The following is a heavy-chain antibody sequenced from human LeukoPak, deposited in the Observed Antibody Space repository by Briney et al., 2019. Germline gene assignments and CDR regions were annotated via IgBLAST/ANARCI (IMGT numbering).Heavy chain of an antibody. D-gene: IGHD4-17*01. J-gene: IGHJ4*02. V-gene: IGHV3-30*18. CDR2: ISSDGTNE. CDR3: AKDLSTLTIIFAF. CDR1: GFTFSVHG. Sequence: GGSLRLSCAASGFTFSVHGMHWVRQAPGKGLEWVALISSDGTNEYYADSVKGRFTISRDNSKNTLYLQMNSLRADDTAVYYCAKDLSTLTIIFAFWGQGTLVTVSS.